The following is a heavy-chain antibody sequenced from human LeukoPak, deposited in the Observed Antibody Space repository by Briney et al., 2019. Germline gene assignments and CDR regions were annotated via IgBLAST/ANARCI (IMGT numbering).Heavy chain of an antibody. D-gene: IGHD2-2*01. V-gene: IGHV4-34*01. CDR2: INHSGST. Sequence: SETLSLTCAVYGGSFSGYYWGWIRQPPGKGLEWIGEINHSGSTNYNPSLKSRVTISVDTSKNQFSLKLSSVTAADTAVYYCAVYCSSTSCLGWFDPWGQGTLVTVSS. CDR3: AVYCSSTSCLGWFDP. J-gene: IGHJ5*02. CDR1: GGSFSGYY.